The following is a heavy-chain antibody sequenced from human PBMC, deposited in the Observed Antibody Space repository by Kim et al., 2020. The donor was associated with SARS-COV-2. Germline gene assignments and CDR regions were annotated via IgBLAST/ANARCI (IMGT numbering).Heavy chain of an antibody. J-gene: IGHJ3*02. V-gene: IGHV1-58*01. D-gene: IGHD2-2*01. Sequence: NYAQKFQERVTITRDMSTSTAYMELSSLRSEDTAVYYCAAGSTSPDAFDIWGQGTMVTVSS. CDR3: AAGSTSPDAFDI.